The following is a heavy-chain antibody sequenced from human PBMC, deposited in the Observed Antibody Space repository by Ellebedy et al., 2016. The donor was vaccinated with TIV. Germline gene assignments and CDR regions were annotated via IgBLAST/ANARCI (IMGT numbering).Heavy chain of an antibody. CDR1: GFTFDDYA. Sequence: SLKISXAASGFTFDDYAMHWVRQTPGKGLEWVSGIRWNSGSKGYADSVKGRFTISRDNAKNSLYLQMNSLRPEDTALYFCAKAPYTSSSDDYFDTWGQGTLVTVSS. CDR3: AKAPYTSSSDDYFDT. V-gene: IGHV3-9*01. CDR2: IRWNSGSK. J-gene: IGHJ4*02. D-gene: IGHD6-6*01.